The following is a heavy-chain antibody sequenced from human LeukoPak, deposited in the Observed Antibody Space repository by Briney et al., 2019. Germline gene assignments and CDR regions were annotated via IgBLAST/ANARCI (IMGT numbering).Heavy chain of an antibody. V-gene: IGHV3-21*01. Sequence: PGGSLRLSCAASGFTFTTYSINWVRHAPGKGLEWVSSISGSGDYTSYAHSVKGRFTISTDNAKNSLYLQMNTLRSADTAVYYCARVVSGYSYGFFDYWGQGTPVTVSS. D-gene: IGHD5-18*01. CDR2: ISGSGDYT. CDR1: GFTFTTYS. J-gene: IGHJ4*02. CDR3: ARVVSGYSYGFFDY.